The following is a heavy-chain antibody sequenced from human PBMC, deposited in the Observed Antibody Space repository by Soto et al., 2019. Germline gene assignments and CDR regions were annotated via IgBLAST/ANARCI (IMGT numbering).Heavy chain of an antibody. CDR2: IYYGGTS. J-gene: IGHJ4*02. CDR1: GGSISPYY. D-gene: IGHD6-13*01. CDR3: ARRAAAAGFDY. Sequence: SETLSLTCTVSGGSISPYYWSWIRQPPGKGLEWVGYIYYGGTSSYNPSLKSRVTIALETSKSQISLRLTSVTAADTAVYYCARRAAAAGFDYWGQGTLVTAPQ. V-gene: IGHV4-59*08.